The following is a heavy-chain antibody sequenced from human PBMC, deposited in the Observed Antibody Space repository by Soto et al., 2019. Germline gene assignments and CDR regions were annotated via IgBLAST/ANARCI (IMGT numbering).Heavy chain of an antibody. D-gene: IGHD6-6*01. J-gene: IGHJ6*02. Sequence: EVQLVESGGGLVKPGGSLRLSCAASGFTFSSYSMNWVRQAPGKGLEWVSSISSSSFSINYADSVKGRFSISRDNAQNSLHLQMNHWRAQDPAVYYCASNESSNIYGIEVWGHGTTDSVSS. CDR3: ASNESSNIYGIEV. V-gene: IGHV3-21*02. CDR2: ISSSSFSI. CDR1: GFTFSSYS.